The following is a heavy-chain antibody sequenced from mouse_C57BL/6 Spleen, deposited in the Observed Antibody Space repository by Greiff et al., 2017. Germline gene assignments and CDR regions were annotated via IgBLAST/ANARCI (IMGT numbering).Heavy chain of an antibody. Sequence: VKVVESGAELVRPGASVTLSCKASGYTFTDYEMHWVKQTPVHGLEWIGAIDPETGGTAYNQKFKGKAILTADKSSSTAYMELRSLTSEDSAVYDGTNDYDAWFAYWGQGTLVTVSA. D-gene: IGHD2-4*01. CDR3: TNDYDAWFAY. CDR2: IDPETGGT. CDR1: GYTFTDYE. V-gene: IGHV1-15*01. J-gene: IGHJ3*01.